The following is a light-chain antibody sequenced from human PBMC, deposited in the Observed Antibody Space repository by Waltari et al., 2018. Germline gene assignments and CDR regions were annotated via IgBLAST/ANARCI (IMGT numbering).Light chain of an antibody. CDR2: GHT. J-gene: IGLJ3*02. V-gene: IGLV1-40*01. CDR1: RSNFGAGYV. Sequence: QSVLTQPPSMSGAPGQKVTIPCTGGRSNFGAGYVVKWYQQFPGAAPQLLIFGHTNRASGVPGRFSGSKSGTSAALAIAGLQSEDEAVYYCRSFDSSLSASVFGGGTKLTVL. CDR3: RSFDSSLSASV.